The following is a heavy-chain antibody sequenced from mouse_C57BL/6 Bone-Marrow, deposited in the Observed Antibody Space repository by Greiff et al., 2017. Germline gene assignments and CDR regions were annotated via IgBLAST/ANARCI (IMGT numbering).Heavy chain of an antibody. Sequence: VKLQQPGAELVKPGASVKVSCKASGYTFTSYWMHWVKQRPGQGLEWIGRLHPSDSDTNYNQKFKGKATLTVDKSSSTAYMQLSSLTSEDSAVYYCAIEHYYGSSKAWFAYWGQGTLVTVSA. CDR1: GYTFTSYW. CDR2: LHPSDSDT. V-gene: IGHV1-74*01. J-gene: IGHJ3*01. CDR3: AIEHYYGSSKAWFAY. D-gene: IGHD1-1*01.